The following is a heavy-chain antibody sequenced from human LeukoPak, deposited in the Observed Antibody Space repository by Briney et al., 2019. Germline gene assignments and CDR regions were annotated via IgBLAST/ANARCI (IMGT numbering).Heavy chain of an antibody. CDR1: GGSFSGYC. CDR3: ARGPYSSSWSYYYYYMDV. D-gene: IGHD6-13*01. CDR2: INQSGST. V-gene: IGHV4-34*01. Sequence: SETLSLTCAVYGGSFSGYCWSWIRQPPGKGPEWIGDINQSGSTSYNPSLKSRVTISVDTSKNRFSLKVRSVTAADTAVYYCARGPYSSSWSYYYYYMDVWGKGTTVTVSS. J-gene: IGHJ6*03.